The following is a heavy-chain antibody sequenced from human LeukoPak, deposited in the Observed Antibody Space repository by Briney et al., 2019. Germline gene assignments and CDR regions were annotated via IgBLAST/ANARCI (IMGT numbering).Heavy chain of an antibody. CDR1: GFTFSSYW. Sequence: SLRLSSAASGFTFSSYWMHWVRHAPGKGLLWVSRIKSDGRTNTTDSLKGRLTISRDNAKNTVSLQMSSLRAEDMGVYYCARAPSEIGGYYPEYVRHWGQGTLVTVSS. V-gene: IGHV3-74*01. CDR3: ARAPSEIGGYYPEYVRH. CDR2: IKSDGRT. D-gene: IGHD3-22*01. J-gene: IGHJ1*01.